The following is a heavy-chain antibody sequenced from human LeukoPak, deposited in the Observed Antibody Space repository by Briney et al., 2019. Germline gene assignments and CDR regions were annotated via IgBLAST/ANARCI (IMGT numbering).Heavy chain of an antibody. CDR2: IKQDGSEK. CDR3: ARGEFYGDYGVDY. CDR1: GFTFSSYW. J-gene: IGHJ4*02. Sequence: GGSLRLSCAAYGFTFSSYWMSWVRQAPGKGLEWVANIKQDGSEKYYVDSVKGQFTISRDNAKNSLYLQMNSLRAEDTAVYYCARGEFYGDYGVDYWGQGTLVTVSS. D-gene: IGHD4-17*01. V-gene: IGHV3-7*04.